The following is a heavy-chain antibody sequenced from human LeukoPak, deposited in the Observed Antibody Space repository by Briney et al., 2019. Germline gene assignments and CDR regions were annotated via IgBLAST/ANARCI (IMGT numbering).Heavy chain of an antibody. J-gene: IGHJ4*02. CDR2: ISSTGTI. D-gene: IGHD6-19*01. CDR3: ASLPVMAVAGTEVDY. Sequence: PGGSLRLYCAASGFTFSTYSMNWVRQAPGKGLEWVSYISSTGTIYYADSVKGRFTISRDNAKNSLYLQMNSLRAEDTAVYYCASLPVMAVAGTEVDYWGQGTLVTVSS. V-gene: IGHV3-48*03. CDR1: GFTFSTYS.